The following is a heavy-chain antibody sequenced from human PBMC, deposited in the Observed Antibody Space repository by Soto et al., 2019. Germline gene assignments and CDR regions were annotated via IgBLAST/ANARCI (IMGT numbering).Heavy chain of an antibody. V-gene: IGHV3-53*01. CDR3: VRPRPSGENYGMDV. Sequence: VQLVESGGGLIQPGGSLRLSCVASGLTVSQNYMAWVRQAPEMGSQWVSVLYAEGSTYYTESVKGRFTISRDPSKNTLFLQMDGLRAEDTAVYYCVRPRPSGENYGMDVWGQGTTVTVSS. CDR1: GLTVSQNY. CDR2: LYAEGST. J-gene: IGHJ6*02. D-gene: IGHD1-26*01.